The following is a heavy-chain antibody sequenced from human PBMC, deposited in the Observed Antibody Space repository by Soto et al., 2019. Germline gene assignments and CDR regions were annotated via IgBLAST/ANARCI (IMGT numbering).Heavy chain of an antibody. V-gene: IGHV1-18*01. CDR1: GDTFTNFG. CDR2: IATYNSNT. Sequence: HLVQSGPEVKKPGASVTVSCKTSGDTFTNFGLSWVRQAPGQGLEWLGWIATYNSNTNYEQKFQGRITLTTDPSKSTGSMELKSLEYDDTAVYYCARVLRGVVNWFDPWGQGTLVTVSS. J-gene: IGHJ5*02. CDR3: ARVLRGVVNWFDP. D-gene: IGHD3-10*01.